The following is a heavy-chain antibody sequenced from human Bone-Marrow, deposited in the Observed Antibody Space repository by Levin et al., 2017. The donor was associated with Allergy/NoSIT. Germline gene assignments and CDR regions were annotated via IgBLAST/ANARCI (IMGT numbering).Heavy chain of an antibody. D-gene: IGHD5-24*01. CDR2: ISESGDKT. V-gene: IGHV3-23*01. CDR3: AKDRPSRDGSAEGRFDS. Sequence: PGGSLRLSCVASGFTFSSNVMSWVRQAPGKGLEWVSGISESGDKTYHADSVKGRFTISRDNSKGTLYLQMNSLRAEDNALYYCAKDRPSRDGSAEGRFDSWGQGTLVTVSS. J-gene: IGHJ4*02. CDR1: GFTFSSNV.